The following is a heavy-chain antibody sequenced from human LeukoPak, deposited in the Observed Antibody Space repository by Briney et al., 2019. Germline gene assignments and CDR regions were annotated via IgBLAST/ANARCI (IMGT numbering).Heavy chain of an antibody. V-gene: IGHV4-39*07. D-gene: IGHD1-26*01. CDR1: GGSLITANFF. Sequence: PSETLSLTCAVSGGSLITANFFWGWIRQPPGKGLEWIGSVYYSGKTYYNPSLKSRVTISVDTSKNQFSLKLNSVTAADTAVYYCARDFEVGAHGRWFDPWGQGTLVTVSS. CDR3: ARDFEVGAHGRWFDP. CDR2: VYYSGKT. J-gene: IGHJ5*02.